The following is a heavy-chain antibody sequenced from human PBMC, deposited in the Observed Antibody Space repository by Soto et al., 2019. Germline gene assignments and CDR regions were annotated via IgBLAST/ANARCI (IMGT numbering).Heavy chain of an antibody. Sequence: GGSLRLSCAASGFTFSSYAMHWVRQAPGKGLEWVAVISYDGSNKYYADSVKGRFTISRDNSKNTLYLQMNSLRAEDTAVYYCARDGGSYYFDYWGQGTLVTVSS. D-gene: IGHD3-10*01. CDR1: GFTFSSYA. J-gene: IGHJ4*02. CDR2: ISYDGSNK. CDR3: ARDGGSYYFDY. V-gene: IGHV3-30-3*01.